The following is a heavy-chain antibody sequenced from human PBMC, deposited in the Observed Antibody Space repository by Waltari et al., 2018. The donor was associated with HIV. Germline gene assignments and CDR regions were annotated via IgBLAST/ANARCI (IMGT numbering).Heavy chain of an antibody. V-gene: IGHV3-15*01. D-gene: IGHD3-16*02. CDR3: TTEVRLGELSLDY. CDR1: GLTFSNAW. CDR2: IKSKTDGGTT. Sequence: EVQLVESGGGLVKPGGSLRLSCAASGLTFSNAWMSWVRQAPGKGLEWVGRIKSKTDGGTTDYAAPVKGRFTISRDDSKNTLYLQMNSLKTEDTAVYYCTTEVRLGELSLDYWGQGTLVTVSS. J-gene: IGHJ4*02.